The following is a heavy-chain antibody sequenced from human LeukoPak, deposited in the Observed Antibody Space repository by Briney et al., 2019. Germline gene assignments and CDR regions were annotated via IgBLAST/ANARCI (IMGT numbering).Heavy chain of an antibody. D-gene: IGHD4-11*01. J-gene: IGHJ4*02. CDR3: AKSKGPDDYIEPFDY. V-gene: IGHV3-7*01. CDR1: GFTFSDYW. Sequence: GGSLRLSCAASGFTFSDYWMSWVRQAPGKGLEWVASIKKDGSHKYYADSVKGRFTISRDNSKNTMYLQMNSLSSEDTAVYYCAKSKGPDDYIEPFDYWGQGTLVTVSS. CDR2: IKKDGSHK.